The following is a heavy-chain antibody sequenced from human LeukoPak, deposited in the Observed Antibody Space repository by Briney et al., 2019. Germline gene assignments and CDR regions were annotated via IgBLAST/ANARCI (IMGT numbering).Heavy chain of an antibody. CDR3: ARDAPLYYYDSSGYYSDAFDI. CDR2: IYYSGST. J-gene: IGHJ3*02. Sequence: SETLSLTCTVSGGSISSSSYYWGWIRQPPGKGLEWIGSIYYSGSTYYNPSFESRVTISVDTSKNQFSLKLSSVTAADTAVYYCARDAPLYYYDSSGYYSDAFDIWGQGTMVTVSS. V-gene: IGHV4-39*07. D-gene: IGHD3-22*01. CDR1: GGSISSSSYY.